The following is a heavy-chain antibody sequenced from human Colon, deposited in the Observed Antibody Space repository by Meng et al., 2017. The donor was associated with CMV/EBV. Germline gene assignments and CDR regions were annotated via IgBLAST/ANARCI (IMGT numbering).Heavy chain of an antibody. CDR2: ISPYRGDT. Sequence: ASVKVSCKASGYSFRNYAISWVRLAPGQGLEWMGWISPYRGDTNYAQKFQGRVIMSTDTPTSTAYMELRSLRPDDTAVYYCAREGVGRWFDPWGQGTLVTVSS. J-gene: IGHJ5*02. V-gene: IGHV1-18*01. CDR3: AREGVGRWFDP. CDR1: GYSFRNYA.